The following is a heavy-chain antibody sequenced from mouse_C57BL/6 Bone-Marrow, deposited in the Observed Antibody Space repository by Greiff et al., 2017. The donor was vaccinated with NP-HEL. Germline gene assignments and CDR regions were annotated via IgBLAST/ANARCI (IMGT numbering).Heavy chain of an antibody. D-gene: IGHD2-1*01. CDR3: ARRGVCDGNLFWYFDV. Sequence: QVQLQQPGAELVRPGTSVKLSCKASGYTFTSYWMHWVKQRPGQGLEWIGVIDPSDSYTNYNQKFKGKATLTVDTSSSTAYMQLSSLTSADSAVYYCARRGVCDGNLFWYFDVWGTGTTVTVSS. CDR2: IDPSDSYT. J-gene: IGHJ1*03. CDR1: GYTFTSYW. V-gene: IGHV1-59*01.